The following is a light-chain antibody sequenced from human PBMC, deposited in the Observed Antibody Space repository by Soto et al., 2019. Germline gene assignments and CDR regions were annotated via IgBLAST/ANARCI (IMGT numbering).Light chain of an antibody. CDR3: QQYYNYPLT. CDR2: AAS. Sequence: AIRMTQSPSSLSASTGDRVTITCRASQGISSYLAWYQQKPGKAPKLLIYAASTLQSWFPSRVSGSGSGTDFTLTISGLQSEDFAPYYCQQYYNYPLTFGPGTKVDI. V-gene: IGKV1-8*01. J-gene: IGKJ3*01. CDR1: QGISSY.